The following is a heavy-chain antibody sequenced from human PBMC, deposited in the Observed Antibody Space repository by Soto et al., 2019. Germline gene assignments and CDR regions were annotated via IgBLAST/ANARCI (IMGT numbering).Heavy chain of an antibody. J-gene: IGHJ4*02. Sequence: EVQLVESGGGLIQPGGSQRLSCAASGFTVSDDYMSWVRQAPGKGLEWVSVIFSGGSTFYADSVKGRFTISRDNSKNTVLLQMNSLRADDTAVYYCARVGSRSLTKYWGQGTLVTVS. CDR2: IFSGGST. V-gene: IGHV3-53*01. D-gene: IGHD2-8*01. CDR1: GFTVSDDY. CDR3: ARVGSRSLTKY.